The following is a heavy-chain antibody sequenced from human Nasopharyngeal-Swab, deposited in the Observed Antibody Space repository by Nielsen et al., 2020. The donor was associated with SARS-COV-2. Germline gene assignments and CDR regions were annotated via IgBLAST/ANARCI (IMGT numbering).Heavy chain of an antibody. Sequence: GASLKISCQGSGYSFTTYWIGWVRQMPGKGLEWMGIIYPGDSNTRYSPSFQGQVTISVDKYSSTAYLQWSSLKASDTAIYYCARPMRPMGHYYFGMDVWGQGTTVTVSS. V-gene: IGHV5-51*01. D-gene: IGHD1-26*01. J-gene: IGHJ6*02. CDR2: IYPGDSNT. CDR1: GYSFTTYW. CDR3: ARPMRPMGHYYFGMDV.